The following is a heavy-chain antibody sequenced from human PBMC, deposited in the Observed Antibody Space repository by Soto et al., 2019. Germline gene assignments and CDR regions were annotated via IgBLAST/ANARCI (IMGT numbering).Heavy chain of an antibody. CDR2: FDPEDGET. V-gene: IGHV1-24*01. J-gene: IGHJ6*02. CDR1: GYTLTELS. D-gene: IGHD3-22*01. Sequence: ASVKVSCKVSGYTLTELSMHWVRQAPGKGLEWMGGFDPEDGETIYAQKFQGRVTMTEDTSTDTAYMELSSLISEDTAVFYCATDLIVDRSYYYYYGMGVWGQGTTVTVSS. CDR3: ATDLIVDRSYYYYYGMGV.